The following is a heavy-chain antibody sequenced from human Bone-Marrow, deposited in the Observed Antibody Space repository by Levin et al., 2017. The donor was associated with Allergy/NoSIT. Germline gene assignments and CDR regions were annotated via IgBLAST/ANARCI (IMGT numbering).Heavy chain of an antibody. J-gene: IGHJ4*02. V-gene: IGHV4-59*01. CDR2: IYYDSGNT. D-gene: IGHD5-24*01. CDR3: AREGEGYNSVFAS. Sequence: ESLKISCAVSGASISGYWWSWIRQPPGRGLEWLGYIYYDSGNTNYNPSLKNRVTISTDTSKNQVSLKVTSVTAADTAIYYCAREGEGYNSVFASWGQGILVTVSS. CDR1: GASISGYW.